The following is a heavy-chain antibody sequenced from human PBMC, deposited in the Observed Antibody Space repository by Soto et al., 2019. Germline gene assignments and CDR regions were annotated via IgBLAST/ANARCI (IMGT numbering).Heavy chain of an antibody. CDR2: ISAYNGNT. CDR3: ATDCSGGSCPSNDAFDI. V-gene: IGHV1-18*01. D-gene: IGHD2-15*01. Sequence: ASVKVSCKASGYTFTSYGISWVRQAPGQGLEWMGWISAYNGNTNYAQKLQGRVTMTTDTSTSTAYMELRSLRSDDTAVYYCATDCSGGSCPSNDAFDIWGQGTMVTVSS. J-gene: IGHJ3*02. CDR1: GYTFTSYG.